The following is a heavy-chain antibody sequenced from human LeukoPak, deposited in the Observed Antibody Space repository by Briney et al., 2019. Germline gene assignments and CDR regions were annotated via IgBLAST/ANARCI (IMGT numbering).Heavy chain of an antibody. D-gene: IGHD1-26*01. CDR2: ISGSGGST. J-gene: IGHJ4*02. V-gene: IGHV3-23*01. CDR3: ASELRSAFYY. CDR1: GFTFSSYA. Sequence: GGSLRFSCAASGFTFSSYAMSWVRQAPGKGLEWVSAISGSGGSTYYADSVKGRFTISRDNSKNTLYLQMNSLRAEGTAVYYSASELRSAFYYWGQGTLVTVSS.